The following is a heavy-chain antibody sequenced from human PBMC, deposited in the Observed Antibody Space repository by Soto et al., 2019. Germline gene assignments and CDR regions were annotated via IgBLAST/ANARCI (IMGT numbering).Heavy chain of an antibody. Sequence: ASVKVSCKPSGYTFTSYGISWVRQAPGQGLEWMGWISAYNGNTNYAQKLQGRVTMTTDTSTSTAYMELRSLRSDDTAVYYCASEPDLDYDSSGYPHAYAFDIWGQGTMVTVSS. CDR2: ISAYNGNT. J-gene: IGHJ3*02. D-gene: IGHD3-22*01. V-gene: IGHV1-18*01. CDR1: GYTFTSYG. CDR3: ASEPDLDYDSSGYPHAYAFDI.